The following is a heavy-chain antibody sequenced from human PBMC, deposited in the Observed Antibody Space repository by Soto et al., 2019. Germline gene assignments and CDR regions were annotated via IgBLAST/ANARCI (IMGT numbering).Heavy chain of an antibody. CDR1: GFSLRTTGVG. D-gene: IGHD3-16*01. J-gene: IGHJ4*02. CDR2: IYWNDDK. CDR3: AHTWGLPFDY. V-gene: IGHV2-5*01. Sequence: QITLKESGPTLVEPTQTLTLTCTYSGFSLRTTGVGVGWIRQPPGKALEWLGIIYWNDDKRYSPSLKNRHTYTSDISKRQVVLTTTNMDPVDTATYYCAHTWGLPFDYWGQGTLVIVSS.